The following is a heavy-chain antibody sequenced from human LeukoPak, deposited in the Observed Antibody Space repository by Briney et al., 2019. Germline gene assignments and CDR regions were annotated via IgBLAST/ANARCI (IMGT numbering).Heavy chain of an antibody. Sequence: GGSLRLSCAASGFTFSSYGMHWVRQAPGKGLEWVAVISYDGSNKYYADSVKGRFTISRDNSKNTLYLQMNSLRAEDTAVYYCAKDTDYGDSILDYWGQGALVTVSS. CDR3: AKDTDYGDSILDY. CDR2: ISYDGSNK. J-gene: IGHJ4*02. CDR1: GFTFSSYG. D-gene: IGHD4-17*01. V-gene: IGHV3-30*18.